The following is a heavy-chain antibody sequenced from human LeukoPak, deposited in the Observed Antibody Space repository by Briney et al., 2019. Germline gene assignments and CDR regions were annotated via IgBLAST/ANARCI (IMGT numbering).Heavy chain of an antibody. CDR3: ARHDFWSGYRFDP. D-gene: IGHD3-3*01. V-gene: IGHV4-59*08. CDR1: GGSISSYY. CDR2: IYYSGST. Sequence: SETPSLTCTVSGGSISSYYWSWIRQPPGKGLEWIGYIYYSGSTYYNPSLKSRVTISVDTSKNQFSLKLSSVTAADTAVYYCARHDFWSGYRFDPWGQGTLVTVSS. J-gene: IGHJ5*02.